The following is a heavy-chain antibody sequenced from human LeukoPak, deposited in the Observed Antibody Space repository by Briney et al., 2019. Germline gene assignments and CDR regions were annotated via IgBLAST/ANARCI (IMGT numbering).Heavy chain of an antibody. J-gene: IGHJ4*02. CDR2: ISGSGGST. CDR1: GLTLTSYA. CDR3: AKDSYYDYLWGSLNY. D-gene: IGHD3-16*01. V-gene: IGHV3-23*01. Sequence: GGSLRLSCAASGLTLTSYAISWVGQPPGKGLEWVSTISGSGGSTYYAGSVKGRFTISRDNSKNTLYLQMNSLRAEDTAVYYCAKDSYYDYLWGSLNYWGQGTLVTVSS.